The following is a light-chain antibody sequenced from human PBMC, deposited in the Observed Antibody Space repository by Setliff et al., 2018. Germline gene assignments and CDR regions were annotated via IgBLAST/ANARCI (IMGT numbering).Light chain of an antibody. CDR3: LSYTSETTHAL. Sequence: ISCAGTISDVGGYNYVSWYQQHPGKAPKLLIYEVTKRPSGVSDRFSGSKSGNTASLTISGLQAEDEADYYCLSYTSETTHALFAGGTK. CDR1: ISDVGGYNY. J-gene: IGLJ2*01. V-gene: IGLV2-14*03. CDR2: EVT.